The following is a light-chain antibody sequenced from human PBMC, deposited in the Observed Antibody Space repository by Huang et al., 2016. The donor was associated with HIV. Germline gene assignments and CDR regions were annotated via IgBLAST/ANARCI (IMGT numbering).Light chain of an antibody. Sequence: DILLTQSPATLSLSPGERATLSCKASQKINTYLAWYQQKPGQGPRLVIYDASTRAHDAPAGFRGRGCGTDFTLSITNLEPGDFAVYFFQQRGNWPPFTFGPETKVDRK. CDR1: QKINTY. CDR3: QQRGNWPPFT. V-gene: IGKV3-11*01. J-gene: IGKJ3*01. CDR2: DAS.